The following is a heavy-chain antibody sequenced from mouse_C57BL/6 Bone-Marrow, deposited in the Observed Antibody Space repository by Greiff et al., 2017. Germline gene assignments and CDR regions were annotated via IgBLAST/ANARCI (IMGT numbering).Heavy chain of an antibody. CDR2: INPNNGGN. CDR3: ARYYGSSYGAMDY. V-gene: IGHV1-26*01. J-gene: IGHJ4*01. D-gene: IGHD1-1*01. Sequence: EVQLQQSGPELVKPGASVKISCKASGYTFTDYYMNWVKQSHGKSLEVIGDINPNNGGNSYNQKFKGKATLTVDKSTSTAYMELRSLTSEDSAVYYCARYYGSSYGAMDYWGQGTSVTVSS. CDR1: GYTFTDYY.